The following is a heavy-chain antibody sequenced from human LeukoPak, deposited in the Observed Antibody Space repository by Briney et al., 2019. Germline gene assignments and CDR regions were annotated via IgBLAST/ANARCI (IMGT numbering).Heavy chain of an antibody. CDR2: FAYDGSRA. Sequence: GGPLRLSCAGSGFTFAGYGLPGFRQTPGKGLEWGAVFAYDGSRALYADSVKGPFTISRDNSKNSLYLQMNSLRAEGTALYYCAKSGRTYYYYYYMDVWGKGTTVTVSS. CDR3: AKSGRTYYYYYYMDV. J-gene: IGHJ6*03. D-gene: IGHD1-14*01. V-gene: IGHV3-43D*04. CDR1: GFTFAGYG.